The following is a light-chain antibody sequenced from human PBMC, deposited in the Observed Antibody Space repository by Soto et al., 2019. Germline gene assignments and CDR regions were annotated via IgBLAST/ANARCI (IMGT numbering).Light chain of an antibody. J-gene: IGLJ1*01. CDR2: DVS. V-gene: IGLV2-14*03. CDR1: SSDVGGYNY. CDR3: ISYTRRSTLSPYV. Sequence: QSALNQPASVSGSPGQSITISCTGTSSDVGGYNYVSWYQHHPGKAPKLMIYDVSNRPSGVSNRFSGSKSGNTASMIISGRQADDEADYYCISYTRRSTLSPYVFGTGTKLTVL.